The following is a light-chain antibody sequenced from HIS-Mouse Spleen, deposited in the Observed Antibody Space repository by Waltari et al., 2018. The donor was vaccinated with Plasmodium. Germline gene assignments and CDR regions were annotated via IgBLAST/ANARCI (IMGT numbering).Light chain of an antibody. Sequence: SYELTQPPSVSVSPGQTARITCSGDALPKKYAYWYMQKSGQATVLVNYEDSKRPSGSPERFSGSSSGTMATLTISGAQVEDEADYYCYSTDSSGNHRVFGGGTKLTVL. CDR2: EDS. J-gene: IGLJ3*02. V-gene: IGLV3-10*01. CDR1: ALPKKY. CDR3: YSTDSSGNHRV.